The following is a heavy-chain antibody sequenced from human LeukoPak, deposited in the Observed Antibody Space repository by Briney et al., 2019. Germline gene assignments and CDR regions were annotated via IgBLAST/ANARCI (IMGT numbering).Heavy chain of an antibody. V-gene: IGHV3-9*01. CDR2: INWNSGGI. D-gene: IGHD5-12*01. J-gene: IGHJ4*02. CDR3: ARARGFTGAVDY. Sequence: PGRSLRLSCAASGFTFDDYAMHWVRQAPGKTLEWVAGINWNSGGIGYADSVKGRFTISRDNAKNSLYLQMNSLRAEDTAVYYCARARGFTGAVDYWGQGTLVTVSS. CDR1: GFTFDDYA.